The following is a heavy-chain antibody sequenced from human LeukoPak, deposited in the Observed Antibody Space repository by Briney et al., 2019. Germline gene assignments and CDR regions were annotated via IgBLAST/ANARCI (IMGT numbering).Heavy chain of an antibody. CDR2: ISYDGSNK. Sequence: GGSLRLSCAASGFTFSSYGMRWVRQAPGKGLEWVAVISYDGSNKYYADSVKGRFTISRDNAKNSLCLQMNSLRAEDTAIYYWVRSGGYWGQGTLVTVSS. V-gene: IGHV3-30*03. CDR3: VRSGGY. J-gene: IGHJ4*02. D-gene: IGHD1-26*01. CDR1: GFTFSSYG.